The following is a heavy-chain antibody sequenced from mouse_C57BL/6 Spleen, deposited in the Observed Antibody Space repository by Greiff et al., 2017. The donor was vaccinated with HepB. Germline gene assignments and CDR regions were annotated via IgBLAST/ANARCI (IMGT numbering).Heavy chain of an antibody. Sequence: QVHVKQPGAELVKPGASVKMSCKASGYTFTSYWITWVKQRPGQGLEWIGDIYPGSGSTNYNEKFKSKATLTVDTSSSTAYMQLSSLTSEDSAVYDCARVYGSSYYAMDYWGQGTSVTVSS. D-gene: IGHD1-1*01. CDR1: GYTFTSYW. J-gene: IGHJ4*01. CDR2: IYPGSGST. V-gene: IGHV1-55*01. CDR3: ARVYGSSYYAMDY.